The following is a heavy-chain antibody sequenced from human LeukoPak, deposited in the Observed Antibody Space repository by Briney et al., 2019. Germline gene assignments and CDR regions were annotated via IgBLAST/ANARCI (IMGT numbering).Heavy chain of an antibody. CDR2: IHYDSTTE. CDR1: GFTFSSYV. J-gene: IGHJ4*02. Sequence: PGGSLRLSCAASGFTFSSYVMHWVRQAPGKGLEWVAYIHYDSTTEDYADSVKGRFTISRDNSKNTLFLQMNNLRVEDMVVCYCAKDWNWAIDYWGQGTLVTVSS. CDR3: AKDWNWAIDY. V-gene: IGHV3-30*02. D-gene: IGHD1-7*01.